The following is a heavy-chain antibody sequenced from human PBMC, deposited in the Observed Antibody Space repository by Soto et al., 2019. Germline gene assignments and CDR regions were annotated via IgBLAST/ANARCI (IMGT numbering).Heavy chain of an antibody. J-gene: IGHJ4*02. CDR3: ASRNEVLKYFDY. V-gene: IGHV1-69*13. D-gene: IGHD1-1*01. CDR1: GGTFSSYA. Sequence: ASGKASCKASGGTFSSYAISWVRQAPGQGLEWMGGIIPIFGTANYAQKFQGRATITADESTSTAYMELSSLRSEDTAVYYFASRNEVLKYFDYWGQGTLVTRLL. CDR2: IIPIFGTA.